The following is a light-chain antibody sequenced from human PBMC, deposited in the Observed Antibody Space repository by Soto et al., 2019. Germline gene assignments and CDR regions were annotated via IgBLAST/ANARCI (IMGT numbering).Light chain of an antibody. CDR3: QQFARSPFT. V-gene: IGKV3-20*01. CDR1: QSVSSTF. Sequence: EIVLTQSPGTLSLSPGERATLSCRASQSVSSTFFAWYQHKPGQAPRLLIYGASSRATGIPDRFSGSGSGTDFTLTIYRLEPEDFAVYFCQQFARSPFTFGQGTKLEI. CDR2: GAS. J-gene: IGKJ2*01.